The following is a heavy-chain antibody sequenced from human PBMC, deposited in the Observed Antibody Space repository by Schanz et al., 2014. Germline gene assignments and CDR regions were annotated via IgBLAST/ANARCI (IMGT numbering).Heavy chain of an antibody. J-gene: IGHJ4*02. D-gene: IGHD6-13*01. CDR1: GFTFSSYA. CDR2: MSYDGSNK. Sequence: QGQLVESGGGVVQPGRSLRLSCAASGFTFSSYAMHWVRQAPGKGLEWVAVMSYDGSNKYYADSVKGRFTISRDTPKNTLYVQMNSLRADDTAVYYCAKDFVPLVQQLIRSGGAHLDHWGQGTLXTVSS. CDR3: AKDFVPLVQQLIRSGGAHLDH. V-gene: IGHV3-30-3*01.